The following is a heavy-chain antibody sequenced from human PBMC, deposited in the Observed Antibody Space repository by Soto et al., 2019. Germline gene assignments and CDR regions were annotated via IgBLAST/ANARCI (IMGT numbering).Heavy chain of an antibody. CDR3: ARDRRQSSRWLSPDYYYYGMDV. J-gene: IGHJ6*02. V-gene: IGHV1-2*04. Sequence: ASVKVSCKASGYTFTGYYMHWVRQAPGQGLEWMGWINPNSGGTNYAQKFQGWVTMTRDTSIRKDYMELSRLRSDDTAVYYCARDRRQSSRWLSPDYYYYGMDVWGQGTTVT. CDR1: GYTFTGYY. D-gene: IGHD6-19*01. CDR2: INPNSGGT.